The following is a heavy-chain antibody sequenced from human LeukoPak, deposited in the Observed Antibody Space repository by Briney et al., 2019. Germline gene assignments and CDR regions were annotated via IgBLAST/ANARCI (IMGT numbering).Heavy chain of an antibody. Sequence: GASVKVSCKAFGYTFTSNYMHWVRQAPGQGPEWMGVISPSGGSTTYAQKFQGRVTLTRDMSTSTDYLELSSLRSEDTAVYYCARGEATVDYWGQGTLVTVSS. CDR3: ARGEATVDY. CDR2: ISPSGGST. CDR1: GYTFTSNY. J-gene: IGHJ4*02. D-gene: IGHD1-26*01. V-gene: IGHV1-46*01.